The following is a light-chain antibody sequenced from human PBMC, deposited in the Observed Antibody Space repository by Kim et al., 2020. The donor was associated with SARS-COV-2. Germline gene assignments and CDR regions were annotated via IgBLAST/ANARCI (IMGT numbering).Light chain of an antibody. Sequence: PDPSVTISCTGTSSDVGGYNFVSWYKQHPGKAPKFMIYDVNKRPSGVPDRFSGSKSGNTASLTISGLQADDEADYYCCSFAGSYFLFGGGTKVTVL. CDR1: SSDVGGYNF. CDR3: CSFAGSYFL. CDR2: DVN. J-gene: IGLJ2*01. V-gene: IGLV2-11*03.